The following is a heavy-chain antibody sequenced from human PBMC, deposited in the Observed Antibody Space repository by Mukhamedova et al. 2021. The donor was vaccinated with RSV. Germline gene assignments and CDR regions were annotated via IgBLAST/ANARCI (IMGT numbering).Heavy chain of an antibody. CDR3: ARRAYTPSSFVGDN. Sequence: GLEWMGWINPNSGDTNYAQKFHDRVTMTRDTSITTAYMELSRLTSDDTAVYYCARRAYTPSSFVGDNWGQGTMVTRPS. J-gene: IGHJ4*02. CDR2: INPNSGDT. V-gene: IGHV1-2*02. D-gene: IGHD3-16*01.